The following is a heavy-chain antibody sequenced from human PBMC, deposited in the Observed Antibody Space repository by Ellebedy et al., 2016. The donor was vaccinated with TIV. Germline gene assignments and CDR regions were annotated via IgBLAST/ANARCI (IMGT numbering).Heavy chain of an antibody. Sequence: MPSETLSLTCTVSGGSISSYYWSWIRQPPGKGLEWIGYIYYSGSTNYNPSLKSRVTISVDTSKNQFSLKLSSVTAADTAVYYCARGDMSSSWSYWGQGTLVTVSS. CDR2: IYYSGST. V-gene: IGHV4-59*01. CDR1: GGSISSYY. D-gene: IGHD6-13*01. J-gene: IGHJ4*02. CDR3: ARGDMSSSWSY.